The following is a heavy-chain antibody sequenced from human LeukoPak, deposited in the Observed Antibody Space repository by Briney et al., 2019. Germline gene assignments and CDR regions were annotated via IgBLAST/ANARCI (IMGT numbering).Heavy chain of an antibody. D-gene: IGHD1-26*01. CDR2: IYHSGST. CDR3: ARASSGSTGVFDY. V-gene: IGHV4-38-2*02. Sequence: SETLSLTCTVSDYSISSGYYWGWIRQPPGEGLEWIGSIYHSGSTYYNPSLKSRVTVSVDTSKNQFSLNLRFVTAADTAVYYCARASSGSTGVFDYWGQGTLVTVSS. J-gene: IGHJ4*02. CDR1: DYSISSGYY.